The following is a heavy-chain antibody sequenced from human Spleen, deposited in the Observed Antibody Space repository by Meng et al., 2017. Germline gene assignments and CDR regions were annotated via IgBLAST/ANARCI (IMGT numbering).Heavy chain of an antibody. CDR2: INHSGST. Sequence: QVQLQQLGAGLFKPSETLSLPCVVSGGSFSDYYWSWIRQPPGKGLEWIGEINHSGSTNYNPSLESRATISVDTSQNNLSLKLSSVTAADSAVYYCARGPTTMAHDFDYWGQGTLVTVSS. V-gene: IGHV4-34*01. CDR3: ARGPTTMAHDFDY. D-gene: IGHD4-11*01. J-gene: IGHJ4*02. CDR1: GGSFSDYY.